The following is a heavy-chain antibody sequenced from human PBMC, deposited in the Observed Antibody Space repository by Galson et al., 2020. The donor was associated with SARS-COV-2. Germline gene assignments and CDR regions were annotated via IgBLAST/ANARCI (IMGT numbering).Heavy chain of an antibody. CDR3: ARQACSSTSCYSFDY. Sequence: ETSETLSLTCTVSGGSISSYYWSWIRQPPGKGLEWIGYIYYSGSTNYNPSLQSRVTISVDTSKNQLSLKLSSVTAADTAVYYCARQACSSTSCYSFDYWGQGTLVTVSS. CDR2: IYYSGST. CDR1: GGSISSYY. V-gene: IGHV4-59*08. J-gene: IGHJ4*02. D-gene: IGHD2-2*01.